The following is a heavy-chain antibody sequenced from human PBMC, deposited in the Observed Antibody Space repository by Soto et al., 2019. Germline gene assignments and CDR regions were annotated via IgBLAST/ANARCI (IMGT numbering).Heavy chain of an antibody. CDR1: GFTFSSYG. J-gene: IGHJ6*02. CDR2: ISYDGSNK. D-gene: IGHD1-26*01. V-gene: IGHV3-30*03. CDR3: ATSNGGTYYYYYGMDV. Sequence: GGSLRLSCAASGFTFSSYGMHWVRQAPGKGLEWVAVISYDGSNKYYADSVKGRFTISRDNSKNTLYLQMNSLRAEDTALYYCATSNGGTYYYYYGMDVWGQGTTVTVSS.